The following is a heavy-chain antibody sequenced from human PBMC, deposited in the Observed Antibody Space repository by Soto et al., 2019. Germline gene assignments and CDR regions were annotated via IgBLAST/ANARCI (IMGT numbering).Heavy chain of an antibody. CDR3: ARTHYCSSTSCYTDYYYYGMDV. J-gene: IGHJ6*02. CDR2: IIPIFGTA. V-gene: IGHV1-69*01. CDR1: GGTFSSYA. Sequence: QVQLVQSGAEVKKPGSSVKVSCKASGGTFSSYAISWVRQAPGQGLEWMGGIIPIFGTANYAQKFQGRVTITADESTSTAYMELSSLRSEDTAVYYCARTHYCSSTSCYTDYYYYGMDVWGQGTTVTVSS. D-gene: IGHD2-2*02.